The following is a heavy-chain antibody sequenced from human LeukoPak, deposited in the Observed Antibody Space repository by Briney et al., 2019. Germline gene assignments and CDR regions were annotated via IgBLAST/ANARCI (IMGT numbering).Heavy chain of an antibody. CDR1: GFTFSSYW. CDR3: ARDFSVAGPTTFDY. V-gene: IGHV3-74*01. CDR2: INTAGSSA. Sequence: QPGGSLRLSCAASGFTFSSYWMHCVRQAPGKGLVWVSRINTAGSSAIYADSVKGRFTISRDNSKNTLYLQMNSLRAEDTAVYYCARDFSVAGPTTFDYWGQGTLVTVSS. J-gene: IGHJ4*02. D-gene: IGHD6-19*01.